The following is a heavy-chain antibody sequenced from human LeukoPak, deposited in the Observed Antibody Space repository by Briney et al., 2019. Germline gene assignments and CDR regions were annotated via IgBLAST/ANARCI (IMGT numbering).Heavy chain of an antibody. CDR1: GFTFSSYA. CDR3: AREDTIFGVADQYYFDY. D-gene: IGHD3-3*01. Sequence: GGSLRLSCAASGFTFSSYAMHWVRQAPGKGLEWVAVISYDGSNKYYADSVKGRFTISRDNSKNTLYLQMNSLRAEDTAVYYCAREDTIFGVADQYYFDYWGRGTLVTVSS. J-gene: IGHJ4*02. V-gene: IGHV3-30-3*01. CDR2: ISYDGSNK.